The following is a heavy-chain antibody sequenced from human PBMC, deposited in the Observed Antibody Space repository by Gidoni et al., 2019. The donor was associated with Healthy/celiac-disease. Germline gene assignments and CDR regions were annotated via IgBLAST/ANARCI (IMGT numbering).Heavy chain of an antibody. CDR2: IYYSGNN. CDR3: ASYVGVSSGYYYVLDY. J-gene: IGHJ4*02. V-gene: IGHV4-31*03. D-gene: IGHD3-22*01. CDR1: GCSISRGGYY. Sequence: VQLQESGPGLVTPSQTLSLTCTVSGCSISRGGYYWSWIRQHPGRGLEWIGYIYYSGNNYYNPSLKSRVTISVDTSKNQFSLKLSSVTAADTAVYYCASYVGVSSGYYYVLDYWGQGTLVTVSS.